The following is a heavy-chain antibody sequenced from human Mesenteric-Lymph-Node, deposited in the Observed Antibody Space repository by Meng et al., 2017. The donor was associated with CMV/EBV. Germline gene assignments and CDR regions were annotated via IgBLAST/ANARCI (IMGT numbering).Heavy chain of an antibody. V-gene: IGHV1-69*04. CDR1: VPFNSTA. D-gene: IGHD2-21*02. Sequence: VPFNSTAVSWVRQAPGQGLEWMGRVIPILHISNYAPKFEGRVTITADESTRIVYMELSSLTSEDTAVFYCARDPAGIGVTGGHFDSWGQGTLVTVSS. CDR2: VIPILHIS. CDR3: ARDPAGIGVTGGHFDS. J-gene: IGHJ4*02.